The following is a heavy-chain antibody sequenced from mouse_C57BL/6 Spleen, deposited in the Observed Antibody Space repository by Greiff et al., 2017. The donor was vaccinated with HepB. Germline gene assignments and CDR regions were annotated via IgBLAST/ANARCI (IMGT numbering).Heavy chain of an antibody. CDR3: ARKDGSSYLDY. D-gene: IGHD1-1*01. J-gene: IGHJ2*01. V-gene: IGHV1-4*01. Sequence: VQLQESGAELARPGASVKMSCKASGYTFTSYTMHWVKQRPGQGLEWIGYINPSSGYTKYNQKFKDKATLTADKSSSTAYMQLSSLTSEDSAVYYCARKDGSSYLDYWGQGTTLTVSS. CDR1: GYTFTSYT. CDR2: INPSSGYT.